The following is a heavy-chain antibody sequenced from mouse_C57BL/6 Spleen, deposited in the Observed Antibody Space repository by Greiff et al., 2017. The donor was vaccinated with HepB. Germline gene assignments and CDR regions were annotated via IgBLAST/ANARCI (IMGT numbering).Heavy chain of an antibody. CDR1: GYSITSGYY. CDR3: AREGTNLFDY. Sequence: EVKLQESGPGLVKPSQSLSLTCSVTGYSITSGYYWNWIRQFPGNKLEWMGYISYDGSNNYNPSLKNRISITRDTSKNQFFLKLNSVTTEDTATYYCAREGTNLFDYWGQGTTLTVSS. V-gene: IGHV3-6*01. J-gene: IGHJ2*01. CDR2: ISYDGSN.